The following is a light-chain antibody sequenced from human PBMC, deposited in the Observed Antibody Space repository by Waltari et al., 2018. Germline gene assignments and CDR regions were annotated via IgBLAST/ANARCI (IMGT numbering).Light chain of an antibody. V-gene: IGKV3-20*01. CDR3: QHYLRLPVT. Sequence: EIVLTQSPGTLSLSLGERATLSCRASQSVSRALTWYQQKPGQAPRLLIYGASTRATGIPDRCSGGGSGTDFSLTISRLEPDDFAVYYCQHYLRLPVTFGQGTTVEI. CDR1: QSVSRA. CDR2: GAS. J-gene: IGKJ1*01.